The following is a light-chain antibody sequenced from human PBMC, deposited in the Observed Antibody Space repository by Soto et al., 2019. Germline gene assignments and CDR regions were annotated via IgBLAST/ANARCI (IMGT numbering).Light chain of an antibody. V-gene: IGKV3-20*01. CDR3: QPYGSLPT. CDR2: GAS. J-gene: IGKJ2*01. CDR1: QSVTARY. Sequence: EIVVAQSPGTLSLSPGDTATLSCTASQSVTARYVAWYQQKPGQAPRLLIFGASNRPTGIPDRFTGSGSGTDFTLAISRLEPEDFAVYYCQPYGSLPTFGQGTRLDIK.